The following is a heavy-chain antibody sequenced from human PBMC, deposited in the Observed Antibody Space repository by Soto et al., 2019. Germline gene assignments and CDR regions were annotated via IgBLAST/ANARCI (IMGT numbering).Heavy chain of an antibody. CDR1: GFIFSEST. J-gene: IGHJ4*02. CDR3: VKQAHGLDGVAFDY. D-gene: IGHD2-15*01. Sequence: VGSLRLSCSASGFIFSESTIYWVRQVPGKGLEAISAVSTSGRSTYYADSVKDRFTISRDNSKNTLFLQMGSLRPEDTAIYYCVKQAHGLDGVAFDYWGQGTLVTVSS. V-gene: IGHV3-64D*06. CDR2: VSTSGRST.